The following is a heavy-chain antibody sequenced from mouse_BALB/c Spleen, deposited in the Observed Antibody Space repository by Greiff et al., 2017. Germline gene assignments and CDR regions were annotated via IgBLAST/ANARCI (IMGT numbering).Heavy chain of an antibody. V-gene: IGHV3-2*02. CDR2: ISYSGST. CDR3: ATGTDPWFAY. CDR1: GYSITSDYA. J-gene: IGHJ3*01. Sequence: EVQLQESGPGLVKPSQSLSLTCTVTGYSITSDYAWNWIRQFPGNKLEWMGYISYSGSTSYNPSLKSRISITRDTSKNQFFLQLNSVTTEDTATYYCATGTDPWFAYWGQGTLVTVSA. D-gene: IGHD4-1*01.